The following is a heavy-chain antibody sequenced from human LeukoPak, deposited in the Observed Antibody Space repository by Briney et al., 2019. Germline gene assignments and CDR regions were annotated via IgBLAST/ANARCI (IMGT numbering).Heavy chain of an antibody. CDR3: ARSLFVRATNFHNWFDP. D-gene: IGHD1-26*01. J-gene: IGHJ5*02. V-gene: IGHV1-18*01. CDR1: GYTFSNYA. CDR2: ISPYNGDT. Sequence: ASVKVSCKASGYTFSNYAFSWVRQAPGQGPEWMGWISPYNGDTYYARKFQGRVTMTTDASTNTAYMELRSLRSDDTAVYYCARSLFVRATNFHNWFDPWGQGTLVTVSS.